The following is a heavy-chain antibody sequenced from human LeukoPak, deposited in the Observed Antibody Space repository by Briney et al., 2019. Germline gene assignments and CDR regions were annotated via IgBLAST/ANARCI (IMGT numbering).Heavy chain of an antibody. D-gene: IGHD3-10*01. J-gene: IGHJ4*02. CDR3: ASTNYGSGSYYIIPPFDY. CDR1: GFSISSGDYY. V-gene: IGHV4-30-4*01. CDR2: IYYSGST. Sequence: SQTLSLTCTVSGFSISSGDYYWRWLRQPPGKGLEWIVYIYYSGSTYYNPSLKSRVTISVDTSKNQFSLKLSSVTAADTAVYYCASTNYGSGSYYIIPPFDYWGQGTLVTVSS.